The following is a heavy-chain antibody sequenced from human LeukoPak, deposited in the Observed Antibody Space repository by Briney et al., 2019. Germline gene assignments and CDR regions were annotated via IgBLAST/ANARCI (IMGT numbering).Heavy chain of an antibody. D-gene: IGHD6-6*01. J-gene: IGHJ3*02. CDR2: INDDGRTT. CDR1: GFTFSYYW. CDR3: ARDGQQLVHDAFDI. Sequence: GGSLRLSCAASGFTFSYYWMHWVRQAPGEGLVWVSRINDDGRTTTYADSVKGRITISRDNAKNTLYLQMSSLRVEDTAVYYCARDGQQLVHDAFDIWGQGTMVTVSS. V-gene: IGHV3-74*03.